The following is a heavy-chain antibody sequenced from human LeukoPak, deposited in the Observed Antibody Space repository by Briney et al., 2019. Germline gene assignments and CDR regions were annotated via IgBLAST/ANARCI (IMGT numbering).Heavy chain of an antibody. Sequence: GASVKVSCKASGYTFTNYGFSWVRQAPGQGPEWTGWISASNGNTNYAQKFQGRVTLTRDTSASTAYMDLRSLRSDDTAVYFCARSGYSFGYHYFDLWGQGTLVTVSS. CDR2: ISASNGNT. V-gene: IGHV1-18*01. CDR1: GYTFTNYG. J-gene: IGHJ4*02. D-gene: IGHD5-18*01. CDR3: ARSGYSFGYHYFDL.